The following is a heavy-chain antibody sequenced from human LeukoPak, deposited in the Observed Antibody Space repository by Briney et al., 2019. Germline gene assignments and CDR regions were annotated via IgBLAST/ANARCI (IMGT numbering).Heavy chain of an antibody. D-gene: IGHD3-22*01. V-gene: IGHV3-20*04. J-gene: IGHJ5*02. CDR1: GFKVDYYG. CDR3: AGYYYDSSRGFDL. Sequence: AESLTLSCAASGFKVDYYGMSWVRQAPGKGLEWVCYINWNGAWTGYADSVKGRFTISRDNAKNSLYLQMNSLRAEDTALYYCAGYYYDSSRGFDLWGQGTLVTVSA. CDR2: INWNGAWT.